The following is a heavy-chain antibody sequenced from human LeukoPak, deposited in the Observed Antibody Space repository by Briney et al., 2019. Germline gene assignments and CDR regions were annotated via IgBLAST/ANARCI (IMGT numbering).Heavy chain of an antibody. Sequence: GGSLRLSCAGSGFTFSTYLMNWVRQAPGMGLEWVASIKQDGSEKYYVDPVKGRFTISRDNAKNSLYLQMNSLRVEDTAVYYCARDYFVDGSNSRIFFDSWGQGTLVAVSS. CDR1: GFTFSTYL. V-gene: IGHV3-7*01. CDR2: IKQDGSEK. CDR3: ARDYFVDGSNSRIFFDS. D-gene: IGHD5-24*01. J-gene: IGHJ4*02.